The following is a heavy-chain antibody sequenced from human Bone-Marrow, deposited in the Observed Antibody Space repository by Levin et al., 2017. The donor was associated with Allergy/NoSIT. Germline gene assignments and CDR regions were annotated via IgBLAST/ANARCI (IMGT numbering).Heavy chain of an antibody. D-gene: IGHD3-10*01. Sequence: PGGSLRLSCAASGFNFEVYGMHWVRQAPGKGLEWVASISYDGSEKYFADSVKGRFTISRDNAKNTVYLQMNSLRDEDTALYYCVRNSAGTLAWSMDVWGQGTMVTVSS. CDR3: VRNSAGTLAWSMDV. CDR1: GFNFEVYG. V-gene: IGHV3-30*03. J-gene: IGHJ6*02. CDR2: ISYDGSEK.